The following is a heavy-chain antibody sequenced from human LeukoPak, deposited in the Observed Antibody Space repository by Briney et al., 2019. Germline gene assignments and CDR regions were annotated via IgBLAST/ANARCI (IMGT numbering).Heavy chain of an antibody. V-gene: IGHV3-23*01. CDR3: ARHGIQLPDTLDY. CDR2: INGGDNGDNT. CDR1: GFTFNNYA. J-gene: IGHJ4*02. Sequence: PGGSLRLSCAASGFTFNNYAMTWVRQAPGKGLQWVSTINGGDNGDNTYYADSVKGRFTVSRDNSKNTVYLQMNSLRVEDTAVYYCARHGIQLPDTLDYWGLGTLVTVSS. D-gene: IGHD1-1*01.